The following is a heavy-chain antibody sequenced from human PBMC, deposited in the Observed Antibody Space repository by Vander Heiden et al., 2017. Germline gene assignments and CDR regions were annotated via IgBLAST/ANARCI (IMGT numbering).Heavy chain of an antibody. CDR3: ARENGGWFDP. CDR1: GGSISSYY. V-gene: IGHV4-59*01. Sequence: QVQLQESGPGLVKPAETLSLTCTVSGGSISSYYWSWIRQPPGKGLEWIGYIYYRGSTNYNPSLKSRVTISVDTSKNQFSLKLSSVTAADTAVYSCARENGGWFDPWGQGTLVTVSS. J-gene: IGHJ5*02. CDR2: IYYRGST. D-gene: IGHD3-16*01.